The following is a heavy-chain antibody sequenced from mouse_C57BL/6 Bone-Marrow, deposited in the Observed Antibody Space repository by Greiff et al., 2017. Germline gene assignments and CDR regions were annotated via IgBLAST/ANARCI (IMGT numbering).Heavy chain of an antibody. CDR1: GFTFSDYY. Sequence: EVKLMESGGGLVQPGGSLKLSCAASGFTFSDYYMYWVRQTPEKRLEWVAYISNGGGSTYYPDTVKGRFTISRENAKNTLYLQMSRLKSDDTAMYYCARQATLFTPFAYWGQGTLVTVSA. CDR3: ARQATLFTPFAY. D-gene: IGHD2-2*01. J-gene: IGHJ3*01. V-gene: IGHV5-12*01. CDR2: ISNGGGST.